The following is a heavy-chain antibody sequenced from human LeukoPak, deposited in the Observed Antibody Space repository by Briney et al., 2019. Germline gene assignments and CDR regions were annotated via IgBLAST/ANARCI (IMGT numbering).Heavy chain of an antibody. CDR3: ARGRSFWQLPFDP. Sequence: SETLSLTCAVYGGSFSGYYWSWIRQPPGKGLDWIGEINHSGSTNYNPSLKSRVTISVDTSKNQFSLKLSSVTAADTAVYYCARGRSFWQLPFDPWGQGTLVTVSS. D-gene: IGHD6-6*01. J-gene: IGHJ5*02. V-gene: IGHV4-34*01. CDR2: INHSGST. CDR1: GGSFSGYY.